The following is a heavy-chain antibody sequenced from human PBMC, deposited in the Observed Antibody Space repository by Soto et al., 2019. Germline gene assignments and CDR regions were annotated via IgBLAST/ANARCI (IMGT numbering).Heavy chain of an antibody. J-gene: IGHJ4*02. Sequence: SLRLSCAASGFTFSSYGIHWVRQAPGKGLEWVAVIWYDGSNKYYADSVKGRFTISRDNSKNTVYLQVNSLRAEDTAFYYCARALYSSSPFDFWGQGTLVTVSS. D-gene: IGHD6-6*01. CDR3: ARALYSSSPFDF. CDR1: GFTFSSYG. V-gene: IGHV3-33*01. CDR2: IWYDGSNK.